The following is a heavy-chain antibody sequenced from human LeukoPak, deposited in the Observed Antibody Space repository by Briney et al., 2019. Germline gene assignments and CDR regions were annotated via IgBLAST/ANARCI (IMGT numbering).Heavy chain of an antibody. CDR1: GGSVSSYY. J-gene: IGHJ4*02. Sequence: SETLSLTCTVSGGSVSSYYWSWIRQPPGKGLEWIGYIYYSGSTNYNPSLKSRVTISVDTSKNQFSLKLSSVTAADTAVYYCASLKRYYYDSSGYYPFDYWGQGTLVTVSS. D-gene: IGHD3-22*01. CDR2: IYYSGST. V-gene: IGHV4-59*02. CDR3: ASLKRYYYDSSGYYPFDY.